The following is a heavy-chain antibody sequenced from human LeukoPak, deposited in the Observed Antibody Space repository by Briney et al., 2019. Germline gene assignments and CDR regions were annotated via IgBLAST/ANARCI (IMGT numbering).Heavy chain of an antibody. Sequence: ASVKVSCKAPGYTFTSSYMHWVRQAPGQGLERMGLINPTGGSTGYAQKFQGRVTMTRDMSTSTDYMELSSLRSEDTAIYYCARDNSVGDNAWWFDPWGQGTLVTVSS. CDR3: ARDNSVGDNAWWFDP. V-gene: IGHV1-46*01. CDR2: INPTGGST. J-gene: IGHJ5*02. CDR1: GYTFTSSY. D-gene: IGHD1-26*01.